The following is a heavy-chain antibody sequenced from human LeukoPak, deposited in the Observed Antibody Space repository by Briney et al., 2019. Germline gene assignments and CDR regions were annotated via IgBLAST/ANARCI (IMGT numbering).Heavy chain of an antibody. D-gene: IGHD4-17*01. J-gene: IGHJ4*02. CDR3: AADTTRTSDYGFDY. CDR2: ISTSGTYI. Sequence: GGSLTHSCAPSEFTFTRYNMNWLRQAPGKGLELVSSISTSGTYIYYADSVKGRFTNSRGNAKNSLYLQMNSLKTEDTAVYYCAADTTRTSDYGFDYWGQRTLVTVSS. V-gene: IGHV3-21*03. CDR1: EFTFTRYN.